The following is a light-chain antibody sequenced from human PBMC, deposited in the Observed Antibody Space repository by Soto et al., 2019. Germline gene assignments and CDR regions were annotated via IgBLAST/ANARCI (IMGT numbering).Light chain of an antibody. J-gene: IGKJ1*01. CDR3: QKYNSAPPWT. Sequence: DIQMTQSPSSLSASVGDRVTITCRASQGISNYLAWYQQKPGKVPKLLIYAASTLQSGVPSRFSGSGSGTDFTLTISSQQPEDVATYYCQKYNSAPPWTFGQGTKVEIK. CDR2: AAS. CDR1: QGISNY. V-gene: IGKV1-27*01.